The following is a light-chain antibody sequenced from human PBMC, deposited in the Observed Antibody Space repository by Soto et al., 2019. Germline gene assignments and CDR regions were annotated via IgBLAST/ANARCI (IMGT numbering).Light chain of an antibody. CDR2: DVT. J-gene: IGLJ1*01. CDR1: SSDVGGYIY. Sequence: QSALTQPRSVSGSPGQSVTISCTGTSSDVGGYIYVSWYQHHPGKAPKLMIYDVTNRPSGVPDRFSGSKSGNTASLTISGLQTEDEADSYCCSYAGAYTVVFGTGTKVTVL. V-gene: IGLV2-11*01. CDR3: CSYAGAYTVV.